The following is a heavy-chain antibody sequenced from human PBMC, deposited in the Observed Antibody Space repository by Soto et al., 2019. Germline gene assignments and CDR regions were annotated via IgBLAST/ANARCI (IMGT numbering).Heavy chain of an antibody. V-gene: IGHV2-5*01. D-gene: IGHD4-17*01. Sequence: QITLKESGPTLVKPTQALTLTCTFSGFSLSTSGVGVCWLRQPPGTALECLALIYCNDDKRYSPSLRSRLTITRDTSKSQVVLTLTNMDPVDTGTYCCAHRLPSYGKYRVYFDYWGQGTLVTVSS. CDR1: GFSLSTSGVG. CDR2: IYCNDDK. CDR3: AHRLPSYGKYRVYFDY. J-gene: IGHJ4*02.